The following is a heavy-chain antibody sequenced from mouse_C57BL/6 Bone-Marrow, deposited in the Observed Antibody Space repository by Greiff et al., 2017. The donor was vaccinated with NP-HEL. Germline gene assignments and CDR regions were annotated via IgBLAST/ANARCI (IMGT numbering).Heavy chain of an antibody. Sequence: VQLQQSGAELVMPGASVKLSCKASGYTFTSYWMHWVKQRPGQGLEWIGEIDPSDSYHNYNQKFKGKSTLTVDKSSSTAYMQLSSLTSEDSAVYYFAREDYYGTYYFDYWGQGTTLTVSS. CDR2: IDPSDSYH. CDR1: GYTFTSYW. J-gene: IGHJ2*01. D-gene: IGHD1-1*01. CDR3: AREDYYGTYYFDY. V-gene: IGHV1-69*01.